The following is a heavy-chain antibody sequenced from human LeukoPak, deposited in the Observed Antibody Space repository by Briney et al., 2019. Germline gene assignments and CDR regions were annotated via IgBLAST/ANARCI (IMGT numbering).Heavy chain of an antibody. CDR3: AKTYGSGSYFAFDY. J-gene: IGHJ4*02. D-gene: IGHD3-10*01. CDR2: ISGRGDYT. CDR1: GFTFSSYA. V-gene: IGHV3-23*01. Sequence: PGGSLRLSCAASGFTFSSYAMNWVRQAPGKGLEWVSTISGRGDYTYYADPVKGRFTISRDNSKNTLYLQMNTLGAEDTAVYYCAKTYGSGSYFAFDYWGQGTLVTVSS.